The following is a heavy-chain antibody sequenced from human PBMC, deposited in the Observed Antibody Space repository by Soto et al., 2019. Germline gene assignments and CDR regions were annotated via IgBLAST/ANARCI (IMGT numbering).Heavy chain of an antibody. CDR3: ARGLLFSLDASDI. CDR2: IYYSGST. CDR1: GGSISSGDYY. D-gene: IGHD2-21*02. Sequence: SETLSLTCTVSGGSISSGDYYWSWIRQPPGKGLEWIGYIYYSGSTYYNPSLKSRVTISVDTSKNQFSLKLSSVTAADTAVYYCARGLLFSLDASDIWGQGTMVTVSS. J-gene: IGHJ3*02. V-gene: IGHV4-30-4*01.